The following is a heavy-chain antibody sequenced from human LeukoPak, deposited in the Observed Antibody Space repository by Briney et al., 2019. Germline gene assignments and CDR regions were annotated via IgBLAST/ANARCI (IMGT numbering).Heavy chain of an antibody. CDR1: GFTFSNAW. D-gene: IGHD4-23*01. V-gene: IGHV3-15*01. J-gene: IGHJ6*03. CDR3: TTRRHYGGNSFGYYYYYMDV. Sequence: GSLRLSCAASGFTFSNAWMSWVRQAPGKGLEWVGRIKNKTDGGTTDYAAPVKGRFTISRDDSKNTLYLQMNSLKTEDTAVYYCTTRRHYGGNSFGYYYYYMDVWGKGTTVTISS. CDR2: IKNKTDGGTT.